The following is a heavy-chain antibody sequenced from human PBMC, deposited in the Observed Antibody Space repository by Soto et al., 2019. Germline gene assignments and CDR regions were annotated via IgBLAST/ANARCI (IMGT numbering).Heavy chain of an antibody. Sequence: CPTLANPTQTLTLTCTFSGCSLTTSGLGVGWIRQPPGKALEWLALIYWNDDERYSPSLRSRLTITKDTSKNQVVLTMTNMDAVDTATYYCAPSRPSSGDAFDFWGQGTMVTVSS. V-gene: IGHV2-5*01. CDR1: GCSLTTSGLG. CDR2: IYWNDDE. J-gene: IGHJ3*01. CDR3: APSRPSSGDAFDF. D-gene: IGHD6-6*01.